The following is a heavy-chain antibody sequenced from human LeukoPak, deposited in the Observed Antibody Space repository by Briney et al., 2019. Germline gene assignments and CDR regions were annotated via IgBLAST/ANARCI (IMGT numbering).Heavy chain of an antibody. V-gene: IGHV1-2*02. CDR2: INPNSGGT. CDR3: ARSSEQWLVPDY. CDR1: GYTFTGYY. J-gene: IGHJ4*02. Sequence: ASVKVSCKASGYTFTGYYMHWVRQAPGQGLEWMGWINPNSGGTNYAQKFQGRVTMTRDTSTSTVYMELSSLRSEHTAVYYCARSSEQWLVPDYWGQGTLVTVSS. D-gene: IGHD6-19*01.